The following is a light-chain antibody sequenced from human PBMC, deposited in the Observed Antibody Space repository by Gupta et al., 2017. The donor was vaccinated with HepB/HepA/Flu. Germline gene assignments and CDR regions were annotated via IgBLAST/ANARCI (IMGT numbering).Light chain of an antibody. Sequence: QSALTQPASVSGSPGQSITISCTGTNSDVGAYNYVSWYQQHPDTTPKLLIYDVTNRPAGVAARSSGSKSGNTASLTISGLQAEDEADYYCCSDTDSTTLVFGGGTKLTVL. CDR3: CSDTDSTTLV. V-gene: IGLV2-14*03. CDR1: NSDVGAYNY. CDR2: DVT. J-gene: IGLJ3*02.